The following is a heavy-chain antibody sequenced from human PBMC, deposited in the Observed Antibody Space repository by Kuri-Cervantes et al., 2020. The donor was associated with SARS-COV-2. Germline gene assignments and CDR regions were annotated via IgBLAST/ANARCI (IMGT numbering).Heavy chain of an antibody. Sequence: GESLKISCAASAFRGYGMHWVRQAPGKGLEWVAFIRHDGSNTYYPDSVKGRLTISRDNSKNTLYLEMNSLRVEDTAVYYCAKDPVYRGTYDLGKLDSWGRGTLVTVSS. CDR2: IRHDGSNT. D-gene: IGHD3-3*01. CDR1: AFRGYG. V-gene: IGHV3-30*02. CDR3: AKDPVYRGTYDLGKLDS. J-gene: IGHJ4*02.